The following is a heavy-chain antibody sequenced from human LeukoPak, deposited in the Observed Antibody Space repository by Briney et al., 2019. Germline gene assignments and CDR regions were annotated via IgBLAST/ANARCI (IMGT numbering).Heavy chain of an antibody. D-gene: IGHD6-19*01. CDR3: ARSESGSGWAFDY. V-gene: IGHV4-59*01. CDR2: IYYSGST. J-gene: IGHJ4*02. Sequence: TSETLSLTCTVSGGSISSYYWSWIRQPPGKGLEWIEYIYYSGSTNYNPSLKSRVTISVDTSKNQFSLKLNSVTAADTAVYYCARSESGSGWAFDYWGQGTLVTVSS. CDR1: GGSISSYY.